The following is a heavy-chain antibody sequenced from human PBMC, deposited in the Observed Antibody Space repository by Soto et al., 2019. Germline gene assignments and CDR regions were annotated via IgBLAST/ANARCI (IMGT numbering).Heavy chain of an antibody. CDR1: GGSISSGDYY. J-gene: IGHJ4*02. CDR2: IYYSGST. CDR3: ARELDSSGYYFDY. Sequence: QVQLQESGPGLVKPSQTLSLTCTVSGGSISSGDYYWSWIRQPPGKGLEWIGYIYYSGSTYYNPSLKRRVTISVDTSKNQFSLKLSSVTAADTAVYYCARELDSSGYYFDYWGQGTLVTVSS. V-gene: IGHV4-30-4*01. D-gene: IGHD3-22*01.